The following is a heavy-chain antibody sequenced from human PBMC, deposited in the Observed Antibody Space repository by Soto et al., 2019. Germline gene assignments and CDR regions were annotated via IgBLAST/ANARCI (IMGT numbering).Heavy chain of an antibody. V-gene: IGHV3-30-3*01. J-gene: IGHJ6*02. CDR3: ARDQETSGQQLVLYYYYGMDV. CDR2: ISYDGSNK. CDR1: GFTFSSYA. Sequence: PGGSLRLSCAASGFTFSSYAMHWVRQAPGKXLEWVAVISYDGSNKYYADSVKGRFTISRDNSKNTLYLQMNSLRAEDTAVYYCARDQETSGQQLVLYYYYGMDVWGQGTTVTRLL. D-gene: IGHD6-13*01.